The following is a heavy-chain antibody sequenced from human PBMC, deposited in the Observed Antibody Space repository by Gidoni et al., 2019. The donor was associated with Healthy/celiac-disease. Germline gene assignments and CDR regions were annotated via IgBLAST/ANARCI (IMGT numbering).Heavy chain of an antibody. CDR1: GFTFSSYA. Sequence: QVQLVESGGGVVQPGRSLRLSCAASGFTFSSYAMHWVRQAPGKGLEWVAVISYDGSNKYYADSVKGRFTISRDNSKNTLYLQMNSLRAEDTAVYYCAREGVARYFQHWGQGTLVTVSS. D-gene: IGHD3-10*01. CDR3: AREGVARYFQH. V-gene: IGHV3-30*01. J-gene: IGHJ1*01. CDR2: ISYDGSNK.